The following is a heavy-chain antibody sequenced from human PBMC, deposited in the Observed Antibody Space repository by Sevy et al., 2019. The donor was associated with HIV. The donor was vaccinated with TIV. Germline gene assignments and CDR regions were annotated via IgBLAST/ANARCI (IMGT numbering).Heavy chain of an antibody. V-gene: IGHV1-18*01. CDR3: ARAYCSSGSCYSLAY. CDR2: ISAHNGDT. D-gene: IGHD2-15*01. Sequence: ASLKVSCKASGYTFTSYRINWVRQAPGQGLEWMGWISAHNGDTNYAQTLQGRVTMITDTSTTTAYMELRSLTSDDTAVYYCARAYCSSGSCYSLAYWGQGTLVTVSS. CDR1: GYTFTSYR. J-gene: IGHJ4*02.